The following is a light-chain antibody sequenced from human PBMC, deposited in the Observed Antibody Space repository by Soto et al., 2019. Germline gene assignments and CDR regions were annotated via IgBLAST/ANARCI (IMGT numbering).Light chain of an antibody. V-gene: IGLV1-40*01. J-gene: IGLJ1*01. CDR1: SSNIGAGYD. CDR3: QSYDGSLSGSV. Sequence: QPVLTQPPSVSGAPGQRVTISCTGSSSNIGAGYDVHWYQQFPGTAPKLLIYGNNNRPSGVPDRFSGSKSGTSASLAITWLQSEDEADFYCQSYDGSLSGSVFGTGTKLTVL. CDR2: GNN.